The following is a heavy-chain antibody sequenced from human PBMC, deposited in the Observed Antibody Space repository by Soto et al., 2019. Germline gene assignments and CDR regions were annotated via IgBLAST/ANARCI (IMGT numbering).Heavy chain of an antibody. CDR1: GFTFTSSA. D-gene: IGHD6-19*01. J-gene: IGHJ4*02. CDR3: AAVPVWLDLYYFDY. V-gene: IGHV1-58*01. Sequence: ASVKVSCKASGFTFTSSAVQWVRQAHGQRLEWIGWIVVGSGNTNYAQKFQERVTITRDMSTSTAYMELSSLRSEDTAVYYCAAVPVWLDLYYFDYWGQGTLVTVSS. CDR2: IVVGSGNT.